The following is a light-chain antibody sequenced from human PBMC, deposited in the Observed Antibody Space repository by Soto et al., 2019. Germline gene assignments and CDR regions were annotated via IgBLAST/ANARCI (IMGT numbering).Light chain of an antibody. CDR2: GNS. CDR1: SSNIGAGYD. J-gene: IGLJ2*01. Sequence: QSVLTQPPSVSGAPGQRVTISCTGSSSNIGAGYDVHWYQQLPGSAPKLLLYGNSNRPSGVPDRFSGSKSGTSASLAITGVQAEEEADYYCQSYDSSLSGYVVFGGGTKRTVL. V-gene: IGLV1-40*01. CDR3: QSYDSSLSGYVV.